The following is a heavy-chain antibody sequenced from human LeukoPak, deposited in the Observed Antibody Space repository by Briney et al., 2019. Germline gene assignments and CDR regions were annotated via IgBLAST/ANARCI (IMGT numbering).Heavy chain of an antibody. V-gene: IGHV1-2*02. CDR2: INPNSGGT. CDR1: GYTFTSYY. J-gene: IGHJ6*03. D-gene: IGHD4-23*01. Sequence: GESLKISCKGSGYTFTSYYMHWVRQAPGQGLEWMGWINPNSGGTNYAQKFQGRVTMTRDTSISTAYMELSRLRSDDTAVYYCASHCDYGGKVECLDMDVWGKGTTVTVSS. CDR3: ASHCDYGGKVECLDMDV.